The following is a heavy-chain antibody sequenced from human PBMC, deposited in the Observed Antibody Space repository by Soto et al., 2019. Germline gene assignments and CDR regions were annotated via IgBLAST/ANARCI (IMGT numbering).Heavy chain of an antibody. Sequence: EVQLLESGGGLVQPGGSLRLSCVGSGFFFSSYTMTWVYQAPGKGLEWVSSFSATSENTYYADSVRGRFTISRDNSKNSLFLQMNSLTAEDTAMYYCAKARDQQWVRLPFDYWGQGILVIVSS. J-gene: IGHJ4*02. CDR1: GFFFSSYT. D-gene: IGHD6-19*01. V-gene: IGHV3-23*01. CDR3: AKARDQQWVRLPFDY. CDR2: FSATSENT.